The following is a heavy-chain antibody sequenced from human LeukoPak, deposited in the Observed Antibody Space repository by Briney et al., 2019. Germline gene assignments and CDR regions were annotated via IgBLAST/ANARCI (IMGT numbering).Heavy chain of an antibody. J-gene: IGHJ5*02. CDR3: ARGPLYYDSSGYYFGWFDP. CDR2: ISAYNGNT. CDR1: GYTFTSYD. V-gene: IGHV1-18*01. Sequence: ASVEVSCKASGYTFTSYDINWVRQATGQGLEWMGWISAYNGNTNYAQKLQGRVTMTTDTSTSTAYMELRSLRSDDTAVYYCARGPLYYDSSGYYFGWFDPWGQGTLVTVSS. D-gene: IGHD3-22*01.